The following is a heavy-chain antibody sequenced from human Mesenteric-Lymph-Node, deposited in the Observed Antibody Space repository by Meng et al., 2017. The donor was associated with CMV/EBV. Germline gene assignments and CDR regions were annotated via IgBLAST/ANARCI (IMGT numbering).Heavy chain of an antibody. CDR3: ARPHYYGSGSSPWFDP. CDR1: GGSIRSSRYY. J-gene: IGHJ5*02. D-gene: IGHD3-10*01. Sequence: QLQLQESGPGLVKPSENLSLTCTVSGGSIRSSRYYWGWIRQPPGKGLEWIGSIYYSGSTYYNPSLKSRVTISVDTSKNQFSLKLSSVTAADTAVYYCARPHYYGSGSSPWFDPWGQGTLVTVSS. CDR2: IYYSGST. V-gene: IGHV4-39*01.